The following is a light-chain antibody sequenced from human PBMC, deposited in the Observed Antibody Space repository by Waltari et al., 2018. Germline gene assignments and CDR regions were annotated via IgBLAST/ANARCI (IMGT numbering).Light chain of an antibody. CDR3: ACRYSSGNAVA. Sequence: SSELIQDPTLSVALGQTVRITCQGDSLRNYYASWYQQKPGQAPILLFYGAKGRPSGIPDRFFGSGSGDLASLTITGAQAEDEAVYYCACRYSSGNAVAFGGGTDLIV. CDR2: GAK. CDR1: SLRNYY. J-gene: IGLJ2*01. V-gene: IGLV3-19*01.